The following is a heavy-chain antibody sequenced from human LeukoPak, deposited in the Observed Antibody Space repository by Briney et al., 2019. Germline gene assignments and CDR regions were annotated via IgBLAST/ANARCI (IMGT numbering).Heavy chain of an antibody. CDR1: GYSISNYW. CDR2: IHPGDSDL. D-gene: IGHD2-15*01. Sequence: GESLQISCQASGYSISNYWIAWVRPLPGKGPEWMGIIHPGDSDLRYSPSFQGQGTISADKSINTAYLQWISLKASDTAMYYCARSGSYCSDDTCYLNDAFDIWGQGTMVTVSS. CDR3: ARSGSYCSDDTCYLNDAFDI. J-gene: IGHJ3*02. V-gene: IGHV5-51*01.